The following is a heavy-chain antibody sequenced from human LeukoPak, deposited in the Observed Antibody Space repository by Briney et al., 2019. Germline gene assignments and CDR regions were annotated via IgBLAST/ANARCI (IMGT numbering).Heavy chain of an antibody. CDR3: ARDAAGYDLGVDY. V-gene: IGHV1-2*02. CDR2: INPNSGGT. Sequence: GAPVKVSCKASGYTFTGYYMHWVRQAPGRGLEWMGWINPNSGGTNYAQKFQGRVTMTRDTSISTAYMELSRLRSDDTAVYYCARDAAGYDLGVDYWGQGTLVTVSS. D-gene: IGHD5-12*01. CDR1: GYTFTGYY. J-gene: IGHJ4*02.